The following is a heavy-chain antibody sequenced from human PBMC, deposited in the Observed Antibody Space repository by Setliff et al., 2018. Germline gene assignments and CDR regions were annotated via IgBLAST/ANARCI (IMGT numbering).Heavy chain of an antibody. V-gene: IGHV1-45*02. CDR1: GGTFSSYA. CDR3: AGDTIQDAFDI. CDR2: ITPFNGNT. J-gene: IGHJ3*02. D-gene: IGHD3-3*01. Sequence: GASVKVSCKASGGTFSSYAISWVRQAPGQALEWMGWITPFNGNTNYAQKFQDRVTITRDRSMSTAYMELSSLRSEDTAMYYCAGDTIQDAFDIWGQGTMVTVSS.